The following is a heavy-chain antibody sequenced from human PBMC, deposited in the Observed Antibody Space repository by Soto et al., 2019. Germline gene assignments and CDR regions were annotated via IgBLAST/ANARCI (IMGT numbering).Heavy chain of an antibody. J-gene: IGHJ6*02. CDR2: IDTDGNSI. D-gene: IGHD2-8*01. Sequence: EVQLVESGGGLVEPVGSLRLSCAASGFTFSNYWMHWVRQAPGKGLVWVARIDTDGNSINYADFVEGRLRISRDNAKNTLYLQMNSLRAEDTAVYYCARNSPGVYALWVDVWGQGTTVTVS. CDR3: ARNSPGVYALWVDV. V-gene: IGHV3-74*01. CDR1: GFTFSNYW.